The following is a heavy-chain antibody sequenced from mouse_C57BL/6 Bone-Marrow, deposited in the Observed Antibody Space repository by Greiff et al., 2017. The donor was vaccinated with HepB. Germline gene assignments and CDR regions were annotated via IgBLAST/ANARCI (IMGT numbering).Heavy chain of an antibody. Sequence: QVQLQQSGAELAKPGASVKMSCKASGYTFTSYWMHWVKQRHGQGLEWIGYINPSTGYTEYNQKFKDKATLTADKSSSTAYMQLSSLTSEDSAVYYCARLYYGSSSYAMDYWGRGTAVTVTS. J-gene: IGHJ4*01. CDR3: ARLYYGSSSYAMDY. CDR2: INPSTGYT. CDR1: GYTFTSYW. D-gene: IGHD1-1*01. V-gene: IGHV1-7*01.